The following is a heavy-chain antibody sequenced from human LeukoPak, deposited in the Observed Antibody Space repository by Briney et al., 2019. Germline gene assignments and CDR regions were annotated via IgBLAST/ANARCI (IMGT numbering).Heavy chain of an antibody. CDR2: ISSSTI. V-gene: IGHV3-48*03. CDR3: ARDAYYYDSGGFYFDAFDI. Sequence: GGSLRLSCAASGFTLSSYEMNWVRQAPGKGLEWVSYISSSTIYYADSVKGRFTISRDNAKNSLYLQMNSLRAEDTAVYCCARDAYYYDSGGFYFDAFDIWGQGTMVTVSS. CDR1: GFTLSSYE. J-gene: IGHJ3*02. D-gene: IGHD3-22*01.